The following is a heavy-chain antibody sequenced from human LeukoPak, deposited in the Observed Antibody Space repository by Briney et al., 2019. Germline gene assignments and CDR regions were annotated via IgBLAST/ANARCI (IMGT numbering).Heavy chain of an antibody. V-gene: IGHV3-9*01. Sequence: GGSLRLSCAASGFTFDDYAMHWVRQAPGKGLEWVSGISWNSGSIGYADSVKGRFTISRDNAKNSLYLQMNSLRAEDTALYYCAKDTYSSSMFDYYYYGMDVWGQGTTVTVSS. D-gene: IGHD6-6*01. CDR1: GFTFDDYA. J-gene: IGHJ6*02. CDR2: ISWNSGSI. CDR3: AKDTYSSSMFDYYYYGMDV.